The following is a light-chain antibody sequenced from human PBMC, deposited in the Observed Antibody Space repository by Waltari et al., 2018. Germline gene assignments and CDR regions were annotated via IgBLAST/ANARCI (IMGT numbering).Light chain of an antibody. CDR2: KAS. V-gene: IGLV8-61*01. CDR1: SGSVSTTSY. Sequence: QTVVTQEPSLSVSPGGTVTLTCALSSGSVSTTSYVSWYQQTPGQAPRTLVYKASARSSGVPVRFSGSILGNKAALTITGAQAEDDSDYYCLIYMGSGIWVFGGGTKLTVL. J-gene: IGLJ3*02. CDR3: LIYMGSGIWV.